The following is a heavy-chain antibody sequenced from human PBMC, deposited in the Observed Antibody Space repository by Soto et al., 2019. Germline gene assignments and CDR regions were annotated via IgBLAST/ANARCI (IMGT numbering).Heavy chain of an antibody. Sequence: EVQLVESGGGLVQPGGSLRLSCAASGFTFSSYWRTWVRQAPGKGLEWVANIKQDGSEKYYVDSVKGRFTISRDNAKNSLYLQMNSLRAEDTAVYYCARALTLVRSSDYWGQGTLVTVSS. V-gene: IGHV3-7*01. J-gene: IGHJ4*02. CDR1: GFTFSSYW. CDR3: ARALTLVRSSDY. CDR2: IKQDGSEK. D-gene: IGHD6-13*01.